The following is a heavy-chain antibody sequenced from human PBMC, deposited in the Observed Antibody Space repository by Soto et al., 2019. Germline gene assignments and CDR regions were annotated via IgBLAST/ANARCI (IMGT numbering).Heavy chain of an antibody. CDR1: GLTFSSHS. V-gene: IGHV3-30-3*01. Sequence: QVQLVESGGGVVQPGRSLRLSCAASGLTFSSHSMHWVRQAPGKGLQWVAVVSYDGSNTYYADSVKGRFTISRDNSKNTLYLQMNSLRGEDTAVYYCAKEVETRYYHYGMDVWGQGTSVTVSS. CDR2: VSYDGSNT. D-gene: IGHD2-2*01. J-gene: IGHJ6*02. CDR3: AKEVETRYYHYGMDV.